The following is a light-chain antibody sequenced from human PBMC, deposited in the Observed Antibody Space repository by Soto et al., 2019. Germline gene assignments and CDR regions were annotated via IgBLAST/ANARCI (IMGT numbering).Light chain of an antibody. CDR1: QSIANY. CDR3: QQSNSFPLT. V-gene: IGKV1-12*01. J-gene: IGKJ4*01. CDR2: GAS. Sequence: DIQMTQSLSSVSASVGDRVTITCRAGQSIANYLAWYQQKPGKAPDLLIYGASTLQSGVPLRFSGSGSGTDFTLTISSLQPEDFATYYCQQSNSFPLTFGGGTKVEMK.